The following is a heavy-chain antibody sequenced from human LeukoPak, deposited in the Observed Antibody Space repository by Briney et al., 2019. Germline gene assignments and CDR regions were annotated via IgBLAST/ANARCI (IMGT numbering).Heavy chain of an antibody. V-gene: IGHV4-59*01. J-gene: IGHJ5*02. D-gene: IGHD3-10*01. CDR1: GGSISSYY. CDR3: ARSEGVYYGSGSSGSYYPHWFDP. CDR2: IYYSGST. Sequence: SETLSLTCTVSGGSISSYYWSWIRQPPGKGLEWIGYIYYSGSTKYNPSLTSRVSISVDTSKNQFSLKLSSVTAADSAMYYCARSEGVYYGSGSSGSYYPHWFDPWGQGTRVTVSS.